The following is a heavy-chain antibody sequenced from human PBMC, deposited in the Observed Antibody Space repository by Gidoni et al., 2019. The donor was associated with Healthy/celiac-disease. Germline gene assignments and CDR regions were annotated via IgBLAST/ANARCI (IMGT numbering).Heavy chain of an antibody. J-gene: IGHJ4*02. D-gene: IGHD3-10*01. V-gene: IGHV3-48*01. CDR1: GFTFSSYS. CDR3: AREGGITMVY. CDR2: ISSSSSTI. Sequence: QLVESGGGLVQPGGSLRLSCAASGFTFSSYSMNWVRQAPGKGLEWVSYISSSSSTIYYADSVKGRFTISRDNAKNSLYLQMNSLRAEDTAVYYCAREGGITMVYWGQGTLVTVSS.